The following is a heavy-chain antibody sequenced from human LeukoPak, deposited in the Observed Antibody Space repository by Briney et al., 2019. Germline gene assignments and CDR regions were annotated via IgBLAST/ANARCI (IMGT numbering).Heavy chain of an antibody. Sequence: GGSLRLSCAASGFTVSDNYMTWVRQAPGKGLEWVSSIYSAGATHYAESVKGRFTISRDNSKNTLYLQMNSLRAEDTAVYYCAREGMVAQNDYWGQGTLVTVSS. CDR3: AREGMVAQNDY. V-gene: IGHV3-66*02. D-gene: IGHD2-15*01. CDR2: IYSAGAT. J-gene: IGHJ4*02. CDR1: GFTVSDNY.